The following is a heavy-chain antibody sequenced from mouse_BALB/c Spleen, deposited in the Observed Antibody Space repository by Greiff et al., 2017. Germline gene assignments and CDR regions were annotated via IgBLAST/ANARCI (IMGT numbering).Heavy chain of an antibody. CDR1: GFAFSSYD. CDR2: ISDGGSYT. J-gene: IGHJ2*01. D-gene: IGHD1-1*01. V-gene: IGHV5-6*01. CDR3: ARSGDYGSRNYFDY. Sequence: EVQGVESGGGLVKPGGSLKLSCAASGFAFSSYDMSWVRQTPEKRLEWVAYISDGGSYTYYPDSVKGRFTISRDNAKNNLYLQMSSLKSEDTAMYYCARSGDYGSRNYFDYWGQGTTLTVSS.